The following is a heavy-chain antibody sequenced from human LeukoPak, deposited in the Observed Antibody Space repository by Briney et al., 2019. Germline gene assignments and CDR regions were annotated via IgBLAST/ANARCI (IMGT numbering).Heavy chain of an antibody. D-gene: IGHD6-13*01. CDR1: RSTFSNYA. J-gene: IGHJ4*02. V-gene: IGHV3-23*01. CDR3: AQAQGVAAAGSTIPL. CDR2: ITGNGVST. Sequence: SGGSLRLSCAASRSTFSNYAMSWVRQAAGKGLEWVSGITGNGVSTYYADSVKGRFTISRDNPKKTLYLQMNSLRAEDTAVYYCAQAQGVAAAGSTIPLWGQGTLVTVSP.